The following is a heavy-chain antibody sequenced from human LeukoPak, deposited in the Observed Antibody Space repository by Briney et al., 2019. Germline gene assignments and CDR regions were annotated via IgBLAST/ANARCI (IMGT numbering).Heavy chain of an antibody. V-gene: IGHV4-38-2*02. D-gene: IGHD7-27*01. J-gene: IGHJ4*02. CDR1: GDSITSSYH. CDR3: ARYLSGGGCFDY. CDR2: IYHSGTT. Sequence: SETLSLTCTVSGDSITSSYHWGWIRPPPGKGLEWIGSIYHSGTTYYNPSLKSRVTISVDTSKNQFSLSLSSVTAADTAVFYCARYLSGGGCFDYWGQGTLVSVSS.